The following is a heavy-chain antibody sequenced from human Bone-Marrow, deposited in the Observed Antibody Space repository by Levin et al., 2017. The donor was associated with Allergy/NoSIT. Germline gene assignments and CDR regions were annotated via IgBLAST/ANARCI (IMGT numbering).Heavy chain of an antibody. D-gene: IGHD6-13*01. V-gene: IGHV3-30*18. CDR1: GFTFSNYG. CDR3: AKTGPSRSSWYIGNNFDG. CDR2: VSYDGSNK. Sequence: GGSLRLSCAASGFTFSNYGMHWVRQAPGKGLEWVAVVSYDGSNKFYAESVTGRFTISRDNSENTLYLQMTSLRREDTAVYYCAKTGPSRSSWYIGNNFDGWGQGALVSVSS. J-gene: IGHJ4*02.